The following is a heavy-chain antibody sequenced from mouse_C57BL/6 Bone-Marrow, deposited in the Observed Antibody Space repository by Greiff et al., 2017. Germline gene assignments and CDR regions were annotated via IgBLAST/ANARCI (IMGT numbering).Heavy chain of an antibody. J-gene: IGHJ3*01. CDR2: IDPETGGT. CDR1: GYTFTDYE. Sequence: VQLQESGAELVRPGASVTLSCKASGYTFTDYEMHWVKQTPVHGLEWIGAIDPETGGTAYNQKFKGKAILTADKSSSTAYMELRSLTSEDSAVYYCTRREITTVVATDWFAYWGQGTLVTVSA. V-gene: IGHV1-15*01. D-gene: IGHD1-1*01. CDR3: TRREITTVVATDWFAY.